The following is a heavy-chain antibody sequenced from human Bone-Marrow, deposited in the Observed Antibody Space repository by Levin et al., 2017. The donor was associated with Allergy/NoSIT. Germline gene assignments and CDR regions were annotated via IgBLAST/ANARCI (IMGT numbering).Heavy chain of an antibody. CDR2: IIPIFGTA. V-gene: IGHV1-69*06. CDR1: GGTFSSYA. Sequence: GASVKVSCKASGGTFSSYAISWVRQAPGQGLEWMGGIIPIFGTANYAQKFQGRVTITADKSTSTAYMELSSLRSEDTAVYYCARGGYDSSGYLTWDYWGQGTLVTVSS. CDR3: ARGGYDSSGYLTWDY. D-gene: IGHD3-22*01. J-gene: IGHJ4*02.